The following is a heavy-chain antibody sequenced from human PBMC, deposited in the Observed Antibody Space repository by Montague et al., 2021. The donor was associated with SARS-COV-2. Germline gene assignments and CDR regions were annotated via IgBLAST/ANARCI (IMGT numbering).Heavy chain of an antibody. J-gene: IGHJ4*02. CDR3: ARGRQHFNMIVVVMTGGEYYFDY. Sequence: SETLSLTCAVYGGSFSDYYWGWIRQPPGKGLEWIGEINHRGTSNYNPPLKSRVSISVDTSKNQFSLYLSSVTAADTAVYYCARGRQHFNMIVVVMTGGEYYFDYWGQGTLVTVSS. V-gene: IGHV4-34*01. CDR2: INHRGTS. D-gene: IGHD3-22*01. CDR1: GGSFSDYY.